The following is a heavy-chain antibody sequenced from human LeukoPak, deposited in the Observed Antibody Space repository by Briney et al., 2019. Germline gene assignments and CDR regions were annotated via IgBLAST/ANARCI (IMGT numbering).Heavy chain of an antibody. CDR3: ARGNYGGNPYYYYYYYMDV. CDR1: GYTFTSYD. CDR2: MNPNSGNT. Sequence: GASVKVSCKASGYTFTSYDINWVRQATGQGLEWMGWMNPNSGNTGYAQKFQGRVTMTRNTSISTAYMELSSLRSEDTAVYYCARGNYGGNPYYYYYYYMDVWGKGTTVTISS. V-gene: IGHV1-8*01. D-gene: IGHD4-23*01. J-gene: IGHJ6*03.